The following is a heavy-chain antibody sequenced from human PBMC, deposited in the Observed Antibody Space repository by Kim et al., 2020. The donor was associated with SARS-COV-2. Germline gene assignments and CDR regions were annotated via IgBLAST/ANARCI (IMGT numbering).Heavy chain of an antibody. V-gene: IGHV4-39*01. Sequence: SETLSLTCTVSGGSISSSSYYWGWIRQPPGKGLEWIGSVYHSGSTYYNPSLKSRVTISVDTSKNQFSLKLSSVTAADTAVFYCARRGSGSSWYTGAYNWFDPWGQGTLVTVSS. J-gene: IGHJ5*02. CDR2: VYHSGST. D-gene: IGHD6-13*01. CDR3: ARRGSGSSWYTGAYNWFDP. CDR1: GGSISSSSYY.